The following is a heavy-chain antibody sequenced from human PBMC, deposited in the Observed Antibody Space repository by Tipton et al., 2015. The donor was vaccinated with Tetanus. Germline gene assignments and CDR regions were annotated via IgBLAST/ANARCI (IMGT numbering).Heavy chain of an antibody. J-gene: IGHJ4*02. CDR1: GGAFTNYA. CDR2: ITPIFGTT. V-gene: IGHV1-69*01. D-gene: IGHD4-11*01. CDR3: ARGGEYSPDY. Sequence: QSGPEVKKPGSSVKVSCKASGGAFTNYALSWVRQAPGQGLEWVGGITPIFGTTNSAPKFQGRVTITADESTNTAYMELSSLRSDDSAVYYCARGGEYSPDYWGQGTLVTVSS.